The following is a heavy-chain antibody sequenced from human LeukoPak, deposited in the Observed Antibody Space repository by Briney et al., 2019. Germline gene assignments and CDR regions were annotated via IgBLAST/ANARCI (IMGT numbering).Heavy chain of an antibody. CDR3: ARGMEYSSSEHFDY. CDR2: ISSSSSTI. CDR1: GFTFSSYS. Sequence: GGSLRLSCAASGFTFSSYSMNWVRQAPGKGLEWVSYISSSSSTIYYADSVKGRFTIFRDNAKNSLYLQMNSLRAEDTAVYYCARGMEYSSSEHFDYWGQGTLVTVSS. D-gene: IGHD6-6*01. V-gene: IGHV3-48*01. J-gene: IGHJ4*02.